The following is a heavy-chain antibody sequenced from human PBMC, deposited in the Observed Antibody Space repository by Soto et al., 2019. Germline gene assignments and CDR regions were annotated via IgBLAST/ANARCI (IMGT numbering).Heavy chain of an antibody. J-gene: IGHJ5*02. CDR1: GGTFNSYA. D-gene: IGHD3-3*01. CDR2: IIPIFGTA. Sequence: ASVKVSCKASGGTFNSYAISWVRQAPGQGLEWMGGIIPIFGTANYAQKFQGRVTITADKSTSTAYMELSSLRSEDTAVYYCARDWGGIFARKNWFDPWGQGTLVTVSS. V-gene: IGHV1-69*06. CDR3: ARDWGGIFARKNWFDP.